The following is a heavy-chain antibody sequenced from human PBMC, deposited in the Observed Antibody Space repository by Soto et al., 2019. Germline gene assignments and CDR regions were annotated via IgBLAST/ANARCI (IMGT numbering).Heavy chain of an antibody. V-gene: IGHV4-59*01. J-gene: IGHJ1*01. D-gene: IGHD3-10*01. Sequence: SETLSLTCTVSGGSISSYYWIWIRQPPGKGLEWIGYIYYSGSTNYNPSLKSRVTISVDTSKNQFSLKLSSVTAADTAVYYCARGGRGMVRGDPNFQHWGQGTLVTVSS. CDR2: IYYSGST. CDR1: GGSISSYY. CDR3: ARGGRGMVRGDPNFQH.